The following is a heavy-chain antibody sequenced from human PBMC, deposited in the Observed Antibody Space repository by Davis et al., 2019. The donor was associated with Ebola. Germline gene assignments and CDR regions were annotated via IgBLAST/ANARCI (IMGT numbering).Heavy chain of an antibody. V-gene: IGHV4-34*01. CDR1: GGSFSGYY. CDR3: ARGVGPIVATINWFDP. Sequence: MPGGSLRLSCAVYGGSFSGYYWSWIRQPPGKGLEWIGEINHSGSTNYNPSLKSRVTISVDTSKNQFSLKLSSVTAADTAVYYCARGVGPIVATINWFDPWGQGTLVTVSS. D-gene: IGHD5-12*01. J-gene: IGHJ5*02. CDR2: INHSGST.